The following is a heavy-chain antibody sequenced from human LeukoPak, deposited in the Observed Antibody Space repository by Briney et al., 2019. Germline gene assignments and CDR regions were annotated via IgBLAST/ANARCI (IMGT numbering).Heavy chain of an antibody. Sequence: ASETLSLTCTVSGGSISSSSYYWSWIRQPPGKGLEWIGYIYYSGSTNYNPSLKSRVTISVDTSKNQFSLKLSSVTAADTAVYYCARPPILFPYYYDSSGYPGAFDYWGQGTLVTVSS. V-gene: IGHV4-61*01. CDR2: IYYSGST. CDR1: GGSISSSSYY. J-gene: IGHJ4*02. D-gene: IGHD3-22*01. CDR3: ARPPILFPYYYDSSGYPGAFDY.